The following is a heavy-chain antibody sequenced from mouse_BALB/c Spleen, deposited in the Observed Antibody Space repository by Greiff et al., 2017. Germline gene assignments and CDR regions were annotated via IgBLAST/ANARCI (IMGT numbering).Heavy chain of an antibody. V-gene: IGHV5-2*01. CDR1: EYEFPSHD. D-gene: IGHD2-10*02. Sequence: EVKLVESGGGLVQPGESLKLSCESNEYEFPSHDMSWVRKTPEKRLELVAAINSDGGSTYYPDTMERRFIISRDNTKKTLYLQMSSLRSEDTALYYCARGGLVWLYYYAMDYWGQGTSVTVSS. J-gene: IGHJ4*01. CDR3: ARGGLVWLYYYAMDY. CDR2: INSDGGST.